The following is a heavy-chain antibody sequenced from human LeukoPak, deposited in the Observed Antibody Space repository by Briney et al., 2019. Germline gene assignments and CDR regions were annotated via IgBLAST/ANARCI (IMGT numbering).Heavy chain of an antibody. V-gene: IGHV4-34*01. D-gene: IGHD2-2*02. CDR1: GGSISSYY. CDR2: IYHSGST. Sequence: PSETLSLTCTVSGGSISSYYWTWIRQPPGKGLEWIGEIYHSGSTNYNPSLKSRVTISVDTSKNQFSLKLSSVTAADAAVYYCARPNHKDHCSSTSCYRYFDYWGQGTLVTVSS. CDR3: ARPNHKDHCSSTSCYRYFDY. J-gene: IGHJ4*02.